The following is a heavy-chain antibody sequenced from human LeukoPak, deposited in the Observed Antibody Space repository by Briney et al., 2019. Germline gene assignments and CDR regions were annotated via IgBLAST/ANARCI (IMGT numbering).Heavy chain of an antibody. J-gene: IGHJ5*02. CDR2: ISYDGSNK. CDR1: GFTFSSYA. CDR3: APSRAPNGVDS. V-gene: IGHV3-30-3*01. Sequence: GGSLRLSCAASGFTFSSYAMHWVRQAPGKGLEWVAVISYDGSNKYYADSVKGRFTISRDNSKNTLYLQMNSLRAEDTAVYFCAPSRAPNGVDSWGQGTLVTVSS.